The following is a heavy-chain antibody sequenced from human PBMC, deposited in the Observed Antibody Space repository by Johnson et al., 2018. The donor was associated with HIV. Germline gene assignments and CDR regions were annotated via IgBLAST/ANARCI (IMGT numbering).Heavy chain of an antibody. V-gene: IGHV3-11*01. CDR2: ISTTGTTI. CDR3: TKELQATIVVFNAFDI. D-gene: IGHD3-22*01. J-gene: IGHJ3*02. CDR1: GFTFSDFY. Sequence: QVQLVESGGGLVQPGRSLRLSCAASGFTFSDFYMSWIRQAPGRGLEWISYISTTGTTIYYAESVKGRFTISMDNAKNSLYLQMNSLRSEDTALYYCTKELQATIVVFNAFDIWGQGTMVTVSS.